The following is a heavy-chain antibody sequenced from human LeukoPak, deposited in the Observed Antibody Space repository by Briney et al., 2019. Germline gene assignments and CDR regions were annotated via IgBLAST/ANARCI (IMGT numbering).Heavy chain of an antibody. CDR3: ARDEESYSSSWYYFDY. CDR2: ISAYNGNT. D-gene: IGHD6-13*01. Sequence: ASVKVSCKASGYTFTSYGISWVRQAPGQGLEWMGWISAYNGNTNYAQKLQGRVTMTTDTSTSTAYMELRSPRSDDTAVYYCARDEESYSSSWYYFDYWGQGTLVTVSS. J-gene: IGHJ4*02. CDR1: GYTFTSYG. V-gene: IGHV1-18*01.